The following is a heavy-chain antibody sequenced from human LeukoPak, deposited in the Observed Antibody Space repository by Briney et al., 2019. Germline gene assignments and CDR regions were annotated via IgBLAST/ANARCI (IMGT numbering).Heavy chain of an antibody. CDR1: GFTFSDSA. CDR3: TTTIYGSGKAGY. V-gene: IGHV3-73*01. CDR2: IRSSSNSYAT. J-gene: IGHJ4*02. D-gene: IGHD3-10*01. Sequence: GGSLKPSCAASGFTFSDSAIHWVRQASGKGLEWVGRIRSSSNSYATEYAASLNGRFTISRDGSKNTAYLQMNSLKTEDTAVYYCTTTIYGSGKAGYWGQGTLVTVSS.